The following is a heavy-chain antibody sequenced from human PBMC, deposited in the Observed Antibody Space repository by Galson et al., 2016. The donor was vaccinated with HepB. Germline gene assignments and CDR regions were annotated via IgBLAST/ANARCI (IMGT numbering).Heavy chain of an antibody. CDR3: ARGPYSSPVVGMDV. J-gene: IGHJ6*02. V-gene: IGHV4-4*02. CDR1: GGSISSYDW. Sequence: ETLSLTCAVSGGSISSYDWWNWVRQAPETGLEWIGEIHHGGRTIYNPSLKSRVTISVDSSKNQFSLKLTSVTAADTAVYYCARGPYSSPVVGMDVWGQGTTVTVSS. CDR2: IHHGGRT. D-gene: IGHD6-13*01.